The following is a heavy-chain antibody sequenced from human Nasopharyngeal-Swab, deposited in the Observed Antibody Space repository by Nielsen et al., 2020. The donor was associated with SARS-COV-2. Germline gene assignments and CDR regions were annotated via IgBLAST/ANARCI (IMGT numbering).Heavy chain of an antibody. CDR3: ARGTITFGGVIAEEYSFDY. J-gene: IGHJ4*02. V-gene: IGHV1-69*06. D-gene: IGHD3-16*02. CDR1: GGTFSSYA. Sequence: SVKVSCKASGGTFSSYAISWVRQAPGQGLEWMGGIIPIFGTANYAQKFQGRVTINADKSTSTAYLELSSLTSEDTAVYYCARGTITFGGVIAEEYSFDYWGQGTLVTVSS. CDR2: IIPIFGTA.